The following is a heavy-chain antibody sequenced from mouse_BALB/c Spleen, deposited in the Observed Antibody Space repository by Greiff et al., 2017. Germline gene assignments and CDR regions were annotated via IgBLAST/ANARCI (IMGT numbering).Heavy chain of an antibody. CDR2: ISSGSSTI. D-gene: IGHD1-3*01. V-gene: IGHV5-17*02. J-gene: IGHJ4*01. CDR1: GFTFSSFG. Sequence: EVQLVESGGGLVQPGGSRKLSCAASGFTFSSFGMHWVRQAPEKGLEWVAYISSGSSTIYYADTVKGRFTISRDNPKNTLFLQMTSLRSEDTAMYYCARNGISYYAMDYWGQGTSVTVSS. CDR3: ARNGISYYAMDY.